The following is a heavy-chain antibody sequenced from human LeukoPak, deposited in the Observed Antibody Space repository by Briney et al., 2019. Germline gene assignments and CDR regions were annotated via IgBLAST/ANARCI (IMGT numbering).Heavy chain of an antibody. CDR3: AREETGRDNYFDY. V-gene: IGHV4-34*01. D-gene: IGHD1-1*01. CDR1: GGSFSGYY. J-gene: IGHJ4*02. CDR2: INHSGST. Sequence: SETLSLTCAVYGGSFSGYYWSWIRQPPGKGLEWIGEINHSGSTNYNPSLKSRVTISVDTSKNQFSLKLSSVTAADTAVYYCAREETGRDNYFDYWGQGTLVTVSS.